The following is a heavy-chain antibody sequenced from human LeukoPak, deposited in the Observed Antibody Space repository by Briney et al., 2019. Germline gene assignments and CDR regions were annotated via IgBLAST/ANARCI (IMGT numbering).Heavy chain of an antibody. D-gene: IGHD3-22*01. CDR2: IYHSGST. CDR3: ARHRYYYDSSGSYYFDY. J-gene: IGHJ4*02. Sequence: PSETLSLTCAVSGYSISSGYYWGWIRQPPGKGLEWIGSIYHSGSTYYNPSLKSRATISVDTSRNQFSLRLSSVTAADTAVYFCARHRYYYDSSGSYYFDYWGQGTLVTVSS. CDR1: GYSISSGYY. V-gene: IGHV4-38-2*01.